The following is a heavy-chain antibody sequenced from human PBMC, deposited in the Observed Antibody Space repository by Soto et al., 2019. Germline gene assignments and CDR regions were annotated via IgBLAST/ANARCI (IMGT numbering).Heavy chain of an antibody. CDR3: ARIGYCSGGSCYDAFDI. CDR1: GFTFSSYS. J-gene: IGHJ3*02. CDR2: ISSSSSYI. Sequence: GGSLRLSCAASGFTFSSYSMNWVRQAPGKGLEWVSSISSSSSYIYYADSVKGRFTISRDNAKNSLYLQMNSLRAEDTAVYYCARIGYCSGGSCYDAFDIWGQGTMVTVSS. V-gene: IGHV3-21*01. D-gene: IGHD2-15*01.